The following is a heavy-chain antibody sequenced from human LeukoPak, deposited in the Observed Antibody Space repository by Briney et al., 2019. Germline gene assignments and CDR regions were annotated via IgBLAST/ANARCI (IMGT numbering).Heavy chain of an antibody. CDR3: ARLEILWWSIDY. D-gene: IGHD2-21*01. Sequence: PSEPLSLTCTVSGDSISSRSYFWGWIRRPPAEGLEWIGSMFFSGSTHYNPSLKSRVTISVDTSKNQLSLKLSSVTAADTAVYYCARLEILWWSIDYWGQGTLVTVFS. V-gene: IGHV4-39*01. CDR1: GDSISSRSYF. CDR2: MFFSGST. J-gene: IGHJ4*02.